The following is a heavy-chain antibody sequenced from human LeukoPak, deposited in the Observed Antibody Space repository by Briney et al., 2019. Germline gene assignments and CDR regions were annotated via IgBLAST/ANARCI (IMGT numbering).Heavy chain of an antibody. Sequence: PGGSLRLSCAASGFTFSSFGMHWVRQAPGKGLEWVAVISYDGSNKYYADSVKGRFTVSRGNSKNTVYLQLNSLRADDTAVYYCAKDLLSYGSGSYYLFDYWGRGTLVTVSS. CDR1: GFTFSSFG. D-gene: IGHD3-10*01. CDR2: ISYDGSNK. V-gene: IGHV3-30*18. CDR3: AKDLLSYGSGSYYLFDY. J-gene: IGHJ4*02.